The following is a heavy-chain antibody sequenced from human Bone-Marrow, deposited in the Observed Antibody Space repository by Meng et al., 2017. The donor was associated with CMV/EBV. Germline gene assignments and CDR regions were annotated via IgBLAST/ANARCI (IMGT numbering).Heavy chain of an antibody. CDR1: GGSISSSNW. Sequence: SETLSLTCAVSGGSISSSNWWSWVRQPPGKGLEWIGEIYHSGSTNYNPSLKSRVTISVDKSKNQFSLKLSSGTAADTAVYYCARARWAVPAAIAYYYYGMDVWGQGTTVTVSS. V-gene: IGHV4-4*02. J-gene: IGHJ6*02. CDR3: ARARWAVPAAIAYYYYGMDV. D-gene: IGHD2-2*02. CDR2: IYHSGST.